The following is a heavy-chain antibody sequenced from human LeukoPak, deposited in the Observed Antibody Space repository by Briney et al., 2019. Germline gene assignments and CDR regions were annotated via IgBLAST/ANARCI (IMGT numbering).Heavy chain of an antibody. Sequence: PAESLSLTCTVSGGSLSSYYGSWIRQPPGKGLEWIGYIYCSGSTNYNPSLKSRVTISVDTSKNQFSLKLSSVTAADTAVYYCARATSGSDYGVFDYWGQGILVTVSS. CDR2: IYCSGST. CDR3: ARATSGSDYGVFDY. J-gene: IGHJ4*02. V-gene: IGHV4-59*13. CDR1: GGSLSSYY. D-gene: IGHD1-26*01.